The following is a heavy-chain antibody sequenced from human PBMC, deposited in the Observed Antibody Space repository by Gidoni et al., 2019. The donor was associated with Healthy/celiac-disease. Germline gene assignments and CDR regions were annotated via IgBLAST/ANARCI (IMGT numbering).Heavy chain of an antibody. Sequence: QVHLLESGGGVVQPGRSLRPSCAASGFTFSSHGMHWVRQAPGTGLGWVGVIWYEGSNKYYADAVKGRFTISRDNSKNTLYLQMNSLRAEETAVYYCARVRYSGYDEGYYYYYGMDVWGQGTTVTVSS. CDR2: IWYEGSNK. J-gene: IGHJ6*02. D-gene: IGHD5-12*01. V-gene: IGHV3-33*01. CDR1: GFTFSSHG. CDR3: ARVRYSGYDEGYYYYYGMDV.